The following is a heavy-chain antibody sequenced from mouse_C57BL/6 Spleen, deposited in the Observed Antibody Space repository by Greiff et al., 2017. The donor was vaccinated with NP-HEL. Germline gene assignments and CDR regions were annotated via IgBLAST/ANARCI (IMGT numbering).Heavy chain of an antibody. CDR1: GFTFSDYY. CDR2: INYDGSST. J-gene: IGHJ2*01. D-gene: IGHD2-3*01. CDR3: ARVDGYYDYFDY. Sequence: EVQRVESEGGLVQPGSSMKLSCTASGFTFSDYYMAWVRQVPEKGLEWVANINYDGSSTYYLDSLKSRFIISRDNAKNILYLQMSSLKSEDTATYYCARVDGYYDYFDYWGQGTTLTVSS. V-gene: IGHV5-16*01.